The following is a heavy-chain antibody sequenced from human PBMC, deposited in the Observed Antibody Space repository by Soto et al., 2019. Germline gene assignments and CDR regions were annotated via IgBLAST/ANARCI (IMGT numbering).Heavy chain of an antibody. V-gene: IGHV4-59*01. J-gene: IGHJ4*02. CDR1: GGSISSYY. CDR2: FYYSGST. CDR3: ARGALTTYFDY. Sequence: QVQLQESGPGLVKPSETLSLTCAVSGGSISSYYWSWIRQPPWKGLEWIGYFYYSGSTNYNPSLKSRVTISVDTSKNQFSLKLSSVTAADTAVYYCARGALTTYFDYWGQGTLVTVSS.